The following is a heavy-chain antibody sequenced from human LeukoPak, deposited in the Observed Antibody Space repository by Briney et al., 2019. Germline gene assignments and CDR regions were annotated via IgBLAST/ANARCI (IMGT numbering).Heavy chain of an antibody. V-gene: IGHV3-21*01. J-gene: IGHJ4*02. Sequence: GGSLRLSCAASGFTFSSYSMNWVRQAPGKGLEWVSSISSSSSYIYYADSVKGRFTISRDNAKNSLYLQMNSLRAEDTAVYYCARDLRGIAVAGYWGQGTLVTVSS. D-gene: IGHD6-19*01. CDR3: ARDLRGIAVAGY. CDR2: ISSSSSYI. CDR1: GFTFSSYS.